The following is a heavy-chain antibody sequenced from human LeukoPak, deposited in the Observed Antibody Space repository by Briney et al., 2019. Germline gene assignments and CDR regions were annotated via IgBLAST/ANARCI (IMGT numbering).Heavy chain of an antibody. D-gene: IGHD3-22*01. CDR3: AREFYDSSGYYYSFDY. J-gene: IGHJ4*02. CDR2: ISSSGSTI. V-gene: IGHV3-11*01. CDR1: GFTFSDYY. Sequence: PGGSLRLSCAASGFTFSDYYMSWIRQAPGKGLEWVSYISSSGSTIYYADSVKGRFAISRDNAKNSLYLQMNSLRAEDTAVYYCAREFYDSSGYYYSFDYWGQGTLVTVSS.